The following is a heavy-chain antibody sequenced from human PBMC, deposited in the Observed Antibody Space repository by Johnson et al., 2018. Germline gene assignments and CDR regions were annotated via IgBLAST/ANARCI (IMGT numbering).Heavy chain of an antibody. J-gene: IGHJ6*03. D-gene: IGHD6-19*01. CDR3: AKDVSGWYEDYYYYYMDV. CDR1: GFTFDDYT. CDR2: ISWDGGST. V-gene: IGHV3-43*01. Sequence: VQLVQSGGVVVQPGGSLRLSCAASGFTFDDYTMHWVRQAPGKGLEWVSLISWDGGSTYYADSVKGRFTISRDNSKNSLYLQMNSLRTEDTALYYCAKDVSGWYEDYYYYYMDVWGKGTTVTVSS.